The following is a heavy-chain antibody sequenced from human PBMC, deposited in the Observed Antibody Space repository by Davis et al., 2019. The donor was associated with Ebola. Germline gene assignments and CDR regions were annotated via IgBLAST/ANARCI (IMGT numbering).Heavy chain of an antibody. J-gene: IGHJ6*02. Sequence: SVKVSCKASGGTFSSYAISWVRQAPGQGLEWMGGIIPIFGTANYAQKFQGRVTITADESTSTAYMELSSLRSEDTAVYYCARGDIVVVTAAIETDYYYYDMDVWGQGTTVTVSS. CDR2: IIPIFGTA. D-gene: IGHD2-2*02. V-gene: IGHV1-69*13. CDR3: ARGDIVVVTAAIETDYYYYDMDV. CDR1: GGTFSSYA.